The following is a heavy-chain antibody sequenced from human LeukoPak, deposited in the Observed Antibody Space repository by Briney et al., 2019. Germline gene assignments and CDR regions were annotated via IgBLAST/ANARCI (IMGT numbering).Heavy chain of an antibody. J-gene: IGHJ4*02. V-gene: IGHV3-7*01. CDR1: GFTFSSYW. CDR3: ARDHSSGWLGLYYFDY. CDR2: IKQDGSEK. Sequence: PGGSLRLSCAASGFTFSSYWMSWVRQAPGKGLEWVANIKQDGSEKYYVDPVKGRFTISRDNAKNSLYLQMNSLRAEDTAVYYCARDHSSGWLGLYYFDYWGQGTLVTVSS. D-gene: IGHD6-19*01.